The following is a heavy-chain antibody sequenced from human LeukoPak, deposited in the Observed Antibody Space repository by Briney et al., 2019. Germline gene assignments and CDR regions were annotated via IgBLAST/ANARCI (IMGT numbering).Heavy chain of an antibody. CDR3: ARDYAVRYSGSYNWFDP. D-gene: IGHD1-26*01. V-gene: IGHV1-2*02. Sequence: GASVKVSCKASGYTFTGYYMHWVRQAPGQGLEWMGWINPNSGGTNYAQKFQGRVTMTRDTSISTAYMELSRLRSDDTAVYYCARDYAVRYSGSYNWFDPWGQGTLVTVSS. J-gene: IGHJ5*02. CDR2: INPNSGGT. CDR1: GYTFTGYY.